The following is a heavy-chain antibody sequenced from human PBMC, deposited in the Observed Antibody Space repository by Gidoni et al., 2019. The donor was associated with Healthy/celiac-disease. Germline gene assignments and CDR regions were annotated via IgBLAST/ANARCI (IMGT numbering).Heavy chain of an antibody. CDR1: GFTFSSYG. CDR3: ARGAIRPDYYYMDV. D-gene: IGHD2-2*01. V-gene: IGHV3-33*01. CDR2: IWYDGSNK. Sequence: QVQLAESGGGVVQPGRSLSLSCAASGFTFSSYGMHWVRLAPGKGLEWVAFIWYDGSNKYYAASVKGRFTISRDNSKNTLYLQMNSLRAEDTAVYYCARGAIRPDYYYMDVWGKGTTVTVSS. J-gene: IGHJ6*03.